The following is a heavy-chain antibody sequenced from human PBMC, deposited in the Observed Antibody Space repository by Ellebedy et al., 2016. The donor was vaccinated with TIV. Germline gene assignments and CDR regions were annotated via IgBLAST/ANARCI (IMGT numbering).Heavy chain of an antibody. CDR1: GFTFSSCW. CDR2: IKQDGSEK. V-gene: IGHV3-7*01. Sequence: GGSLRLXXAASGFTFSSCWMSWVRQAPGKGLEWVANIKQDGSEKYYVDSVKGRFTISRDNAKNSLYLQMNSLRAEDTAVYYCARDMRITMIVVVISWYFDLWGRGTLVTVSS. CDR3: ARDMRITMIVVVISWYFDL. D-gene: IGHD3-22*01. J-gene: IGHJ2*01.